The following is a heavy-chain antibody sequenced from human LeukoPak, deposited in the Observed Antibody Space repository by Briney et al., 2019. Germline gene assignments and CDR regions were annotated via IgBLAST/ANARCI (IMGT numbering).Heavy chain of an antibody. J-gene: IGHJ5*02. CDR3: ARDLGSRPGFGELLFWFDP. CDR2: IIPIFGTA. V-gene: IGHV1-69*01. D-gene: IGHD3-10*01. Sequence: GASVKVSCKASGGTFSSYAISWVRQAPGQGLEWMGGIIPIFGTANYAQKFQGRVTITADESTSTAYMELSSLRSEDTAVYYCARDLGSRPGFGELLFWFDPWGQGTLVTVSS. CDR1: GGTFSSYA.